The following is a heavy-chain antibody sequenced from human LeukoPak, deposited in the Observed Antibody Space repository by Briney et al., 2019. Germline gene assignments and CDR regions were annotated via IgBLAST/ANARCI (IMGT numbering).Heavy chain of an antibody. CDR2: IKQDGSET. D-gene: IGHD4/OR15-4a*01. V-gene: IGHV3-7*01. J-gene: IGHJ4*02. CDR3: ARHLTFFDY. CDR1: GLTFSDYW. Sequence: GGSLRLSCVVSGLTFSDYWMSWVRQAPGKGLEWVGNIKQDGSETYYGDSVEGRFTISRDNAKKSLYLKMNNLTAEDTAVYYCARHLTFFDYWGQGALVSVSS.